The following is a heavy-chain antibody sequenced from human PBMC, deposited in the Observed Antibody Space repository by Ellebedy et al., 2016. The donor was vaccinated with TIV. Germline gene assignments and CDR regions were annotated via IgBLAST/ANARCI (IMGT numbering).Heavy chain of an antibody. CDR2: ISIDGGAI. CDR3: ARDAGYFDY. J-gene: IGHJ4*02. V-gene: IGHV3-48*04. D-gene: IGHD3-10*01. Sequence: GESLKISCVGSGFTFSTYAMAWVRQTPGKGLEWISYISIDGGAIYYADSVKGRFTISRDNAKNSLYLQMNSLRAEDTAVYYCARDAGYFDYWGQGTLVTVSS. CDR1: GFTFSTYA.